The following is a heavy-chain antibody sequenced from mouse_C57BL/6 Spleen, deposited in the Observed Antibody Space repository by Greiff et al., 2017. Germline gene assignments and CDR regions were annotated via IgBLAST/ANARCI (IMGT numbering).Heavy chain of an antibody. CDR3: ARPSYYGSEGFAY. CDR2: IDPNSGGT. Sequence: VQLQQPGAELVKPGASVKLSCKASGYTFTSYWMHWVKQRPGRGLEWIGRIDPNSGGTKYNEKFKSKATLTVDKPSSTAYMQLSSLTSEDSAVYYCARPSYYGSEGFAYWGQGTLVTVSA. J-gene: IGHJ3*01. V-gene: IGHV1-72*01. D-gene: IGHD1-1*01. CDR1: GYTFTSYW.